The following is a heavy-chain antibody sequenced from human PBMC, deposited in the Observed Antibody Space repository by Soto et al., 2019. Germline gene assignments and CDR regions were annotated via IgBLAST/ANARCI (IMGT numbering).Heavy chain of an antibody. CDR1: GFTFSTYA. J-gene: IGHJ4*02. D-gene: IGHD3-22*01. CDR2: ISGSPSST. V-gene: IGHV3-23*01. CDR3: AKDGYDSSGDLYYLDY. Sequence: EVQLLESGGGLVQPGGSLRLSCAASGFTFSTYAMSWVRQTPGKGLEWVSVISGSPSSTYYADSVKGRCTISRDNCKKTLLLQMSSLRAEDTAVYYCAKDGYDSSGDLYYLDYRGQGALGTVSS.